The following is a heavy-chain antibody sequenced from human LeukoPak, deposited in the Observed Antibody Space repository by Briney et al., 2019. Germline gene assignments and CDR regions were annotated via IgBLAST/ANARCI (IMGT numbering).Heavy chain of an antibody. CDR1: GGSISSSSYD. J-gene: IGHJ3*02. D-gene: IGHD6-19*01. CDR3: AREGRGWSNAFDI. V-gene: IGHV4-39*07. CDR2: IYYSGST. Sequence: PSETLSLTCTVSGGSISSSSYDWGWIRQPPGKGLEWIGSIYYSGSTYYNPSLKSRVTISVDTSKNQFSLKLSSVTAADTAVYYCAREGRGWSNAFDIWGQGTMVTVSS.